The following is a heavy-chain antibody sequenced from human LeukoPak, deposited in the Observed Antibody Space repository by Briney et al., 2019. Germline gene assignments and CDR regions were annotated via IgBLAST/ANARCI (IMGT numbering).Heavy chain of an antibody. Sequence: SETLSLTCTVSGSSISSYYWSWIRQRPGKGLEWIGYIYYSGSTNYNPSLKSRVTISVDTSKNQFSLKLGSVTAADTAVYYCASGYGKFDYWGQGTLVTVSS. V-gene: IGHV4-59*01. CDR2: IYYSGST. D-gene: IGHD5-12*01. CDR3: ASGYGKFDY. J-gene: IGHJ4*02. CDR1: GSSISSYY.